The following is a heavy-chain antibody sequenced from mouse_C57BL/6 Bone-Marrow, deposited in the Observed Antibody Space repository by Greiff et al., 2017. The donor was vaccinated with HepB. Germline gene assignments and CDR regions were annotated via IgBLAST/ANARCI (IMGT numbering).Heavy chain of an antibody. J-gene: IGHJ1*03. CDR3: ARSKGYCYFDV. Sequence: LQQPGAELVMPGASVKLSCKASGYTFTSYWMHWVKQRPGQGLEWIGEIDPSDSYTNYNQKFKGKSTLTVEKSSSTAYMQLSSLTSEDSAVYYCARSKGYCYFDVWGTGTTVTVSS. CDR1: GYTFTSYW. V-gene: IGHV1-69*01. CDR2: IDPSDSYT.